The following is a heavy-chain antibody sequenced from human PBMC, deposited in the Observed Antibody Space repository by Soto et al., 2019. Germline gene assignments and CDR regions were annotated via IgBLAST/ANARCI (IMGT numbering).Heavy chain of an antibody. D-gene: IGHD3-22*01. J-gene: IGHJ4*02. Sequence: GXSXKVSCKASGGTXISYASRSVRQAPGQGLEWMGGIIPIFGTAKYAQKFQGRVTITADESTSTAYMELSSLRSEDTAVYYCASTNYYDSSGYSNYWGQGTLGTVS. CDR3: ASTNYYDSSGYSNY. V-gene: IGHV1-69*13. CDR1: GGTXISYA. CDR2: IIPIFGTA.